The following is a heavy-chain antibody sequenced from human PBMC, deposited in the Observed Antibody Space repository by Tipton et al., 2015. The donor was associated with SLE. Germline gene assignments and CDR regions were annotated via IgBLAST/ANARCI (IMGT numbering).Heavy chain of an antibody. J-gene: IGHJ4*02. D-gene: IGHD4-17*01. CDR3: ARGVGDTDFDY. CDR1: GGSISSYY. CDR2: IYYSGST. V-gene: IGHV4-59*01. Sequence: TLSLTCTVSGGSISSYYWSWIRQPPGEGLEWIGYIYYSGSTNYNPSLKSRVTISVDTSKNQFSLKLSSVTAADTAVYYCARGVGDTDFDYWGQGTLVTVSS.